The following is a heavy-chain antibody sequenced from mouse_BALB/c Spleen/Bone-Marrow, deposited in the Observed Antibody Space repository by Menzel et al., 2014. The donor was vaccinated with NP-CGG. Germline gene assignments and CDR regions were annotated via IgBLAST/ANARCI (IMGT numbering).Heavy chain of an antibody. CDR1: GYAFTNYL. Sequence: QVQLQQPGDELVRPGTSVKVSCKASGYAFTNYLIEWFKQRPGRGLEWIGRINPGIGGTTYNAKFKGKATLTADKSSTTAYMQLSSLTSDDSAVYFCARFTRDYWGQGTTLTVSS. CDR2: INPGIGGT. J-gene: IGHJ2*01. V-gene: IGHV1-54*01. CDR3: ARFTRDY.